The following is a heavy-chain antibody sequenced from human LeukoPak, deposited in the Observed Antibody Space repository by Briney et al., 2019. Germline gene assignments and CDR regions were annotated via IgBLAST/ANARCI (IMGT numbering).Heavy chain of an antibody. J-gene: IGHJ3*02. CDR3: ARGYIRYSSSWYTKDDAFDI. D-gene: IGHD6-13*01. CDR2: IYTSGST. Sequence: PSETLSLTCTVSGGSISSGSYYWSWIRQPAGKGLEWIGRIYTSGSTNYNPSLKSRVTISVDTSKNQFSLKLSSVTAADTAVYYCARGYIRYSSSWYTKDDAFDIWGQGTTVTVSS. V-gene: IGHV4-61*02. CDR1: GGSISSGSYY.